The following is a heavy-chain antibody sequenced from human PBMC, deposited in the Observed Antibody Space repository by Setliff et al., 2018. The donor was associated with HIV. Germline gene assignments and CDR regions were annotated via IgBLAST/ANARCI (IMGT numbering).Heavy chain of an antibody. CDR2: INHSGST. CDR3: ARGNGRNGYYINWFDP. Sequence: SETLSLTCAVYGGSFSGYYWSWIRQPPGKGLEWIGEINHSGSTNYNPSLKSRVTISVDTSKNQFSLKLSSVTAADTAVYYCARGNGRNGYYINWFDPWGQGTLVTVSS. V-gene: IGHV4-34*01. J-gene: IGHJ5*02. D-gene: IGHD3-22*01. CDR1: GGSFSGYY.